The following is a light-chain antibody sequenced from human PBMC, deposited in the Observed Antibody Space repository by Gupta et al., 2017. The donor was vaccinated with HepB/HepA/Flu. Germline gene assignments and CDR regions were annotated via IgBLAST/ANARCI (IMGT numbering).Light chain of an antibody. V-gene: IGKV1-9*01. Sequence: DIQLTQSPSFLSASVGDRVTITCRASQGISSYLAWYQQKPGKTPKLLIYAASTVQSGVPSRFSGSGSGTEFTLTISSRQPEDFATYYCQQRNSSPSTFGQGTKLDIK. J-gene: IGKJ2*02. CDR3: QQRNSSPST. CDR1: QGISSY. CDR2: AAS.